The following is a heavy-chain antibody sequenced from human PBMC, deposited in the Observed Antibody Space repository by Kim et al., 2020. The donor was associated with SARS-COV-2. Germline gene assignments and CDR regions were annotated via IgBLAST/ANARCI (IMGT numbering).Heavy chain of an antibody. Sequence: GGSLRLSCAASGFTFSHDWMTWVRQAPGKGLEWVANINQDGSESYYVDSVKGRFTISRDNAKNSLYLQMHSLRVEDTAVYYCARSVFGDNYWGQGTLVSV. CDR1: GFTFSHDW. V-gene: IGHV3-7*01. D-gene: IGHD3-10*02. J-gene: IGHJ4*02. CDR3: ARSVFGDNY. CDR2: INQDGSES.